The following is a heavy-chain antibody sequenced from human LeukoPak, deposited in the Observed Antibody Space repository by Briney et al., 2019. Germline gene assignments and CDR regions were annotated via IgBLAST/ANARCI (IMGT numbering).Heavy chain of an antibody. Sequence: SETLSLTCAVYGGSFSDYYWSWIRQPPGKGLEWIGEIHHSGSTNYNPSLKSRVTISLDTSKNQFSLKLSSVTAADTAVYFCAREGLDSAMVTSAAFDLWGQGTMVTVSS. CDR1: GGSFSDYY. V-gene: IGHV4-34*01. CDR2: IHHSGST. J-gene: IGHJ3*01. CDR3: AREGLDSAMVTSAAFDL. D-gene: IGHD5-18*01.